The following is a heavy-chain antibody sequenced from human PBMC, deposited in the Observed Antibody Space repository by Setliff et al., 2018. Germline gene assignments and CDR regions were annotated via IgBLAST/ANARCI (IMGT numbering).Heavy chain of an antibody. J-gene: IGHJ6*03. Sequence: SETLSLTCGVYGGSFSGYYWSWIRQPAGKGLEWIGHIYIGGSANYNPSLKSRVTMSIDTSKNQFSLKLNSVTAADMAVYYCAREQWLDPPGYYYMDVWAKGTTVTVSS. D-gene: IGHD6-19*01. V-gene: IGHV4-4*07. CDR1: GGSFSGYY. CDR2: IYIGGSA. CDR3: AREQWLDPPGYYYMDV.